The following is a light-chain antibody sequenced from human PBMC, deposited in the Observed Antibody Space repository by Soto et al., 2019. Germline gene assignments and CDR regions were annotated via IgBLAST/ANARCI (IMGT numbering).Light chain of an antibody. J-gene: IGKJ1*01. Sequence: DIQMTHAPSSLSASVCDIFTITCRASQDISNNLGWFQQKPGKAPKRLIYAASSLQSGVPSRFSGSGSGTEFTLTISSLQPEDFATYYCLQHTYLWTFGQGTKVDIK. CDR2: AAS. V-gene: IGKV1-17*01. CDR1: QDISNN. CDR3: LQHTYLWT.